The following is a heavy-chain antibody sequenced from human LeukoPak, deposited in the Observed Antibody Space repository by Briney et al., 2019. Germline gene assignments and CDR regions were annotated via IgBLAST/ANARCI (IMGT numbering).Heavy chain of an antibody. CDR1: GLTFANFS. CDR3: AAGGRYTYGYGD. J-gene: IGHJ4*02. V-gene: IGHV3-23*01. CDR2: ISSRATNT. Sequence: GASLRLSCVVSGLTFANFSMGWVRQAPGKGLEWVSTISSRATNTYYADSVKGRFTISRDNSKNTLYLELNTLRAEDTAVYYCAAGGRYTYGYGDLGQGALVTVSS. D-gene: IGHD5-18*01.